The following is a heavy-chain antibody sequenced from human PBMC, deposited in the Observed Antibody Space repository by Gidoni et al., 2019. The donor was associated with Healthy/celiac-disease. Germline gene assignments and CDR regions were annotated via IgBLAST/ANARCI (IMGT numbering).Heavy chain of an antibody. J-gene: IGHJ6*02. Sequence: EVQLVESGGGLVHPGGSLRLSCAASGSTFSSYAMSRVRPAPGTGLEWVSAISGSGGSTYYADSVKGRFTISRDNSKNTLYLQMNSLRAEDTAVYYCAKASEAYYDILTGYYRDGYYYYYGMDVWGQGTTVTVSS. CDR2: ISGSGGST. V-gene: IGHV3-23*04. D-gene: IGHD3-9*01. CDR3: AKASEAYYDILTGYYRDGYYYYYGMDV. CDR1: GSTFSSYA.